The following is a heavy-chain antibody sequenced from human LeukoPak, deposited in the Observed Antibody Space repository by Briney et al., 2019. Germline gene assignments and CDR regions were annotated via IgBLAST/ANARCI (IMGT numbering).Heavy chain of an antibody. D-gene: IGHD6-13*01. CDR3: ARGGASSLPFHY. Sequence: SETLSLTCTVSGGSINSHYWSWIRQPPGRGLEWIGYIYYSGNTKYNPSLESRVTISVDTSKNQFSLRLNSVTAADTAVYYCARGGASSLPFHYWGQGTLVTVSS. J-gene: IGHJ4*02. CDR2: IYYSGNT. V-gene: IGHV4-59*11. CDR1: GGSINSHY.